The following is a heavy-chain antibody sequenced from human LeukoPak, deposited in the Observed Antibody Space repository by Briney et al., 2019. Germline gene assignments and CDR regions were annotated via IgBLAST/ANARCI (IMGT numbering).Heavy chain of an antibody. CDR3: ARCLGNYDSSADYMDV. J-gene: IGHJ6*03. CDR2: IYHSGST. CDR1: GGSISSSNW. Sequence: SGALSLTCAVSGGSISSSNWWSWVRQPPGKGLGWIGEIYHSGSTNYNPSLKSRVTISVDTSKNQFSLKLSSVTAADTAVYYCARCLGNYDSSADYMDVWGKGTTVTVSS. V-gene: IGHV4-4*02. D-gene: IGHD3-22*01.